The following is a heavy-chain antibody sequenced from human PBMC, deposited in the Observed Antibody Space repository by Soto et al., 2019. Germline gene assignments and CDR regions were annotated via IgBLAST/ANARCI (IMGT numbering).Heavy chain of an antibody. J-gene: IGHJ2*01. V-gene: IGHV1-69*02. D-gene: IGHD2-2*01. Sequence: QVQLVQSGAEVKKPGSSVKVSCKASGGTFSSYTISWVRQAPGQGLEWMGRIIPILGIANYAQKFQGRVTITADKSTSTAYMGLSSLRSEDTAVYYCVLVVVPAAAYWYFDLWGRGTLVTVSS. CDR1: GGTFSSYT. CDR3: VLVVVPAAAYWYFDL. CDR2: IIPILGIA.